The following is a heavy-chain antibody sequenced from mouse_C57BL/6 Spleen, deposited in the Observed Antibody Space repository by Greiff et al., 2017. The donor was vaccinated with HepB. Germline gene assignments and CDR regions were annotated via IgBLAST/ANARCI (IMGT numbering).Heavy chain of an antibody. CDR1: GYTFTSYW. Sequence: VQLQQPGAELVRPGSSVKLSCKASGYTFTSYWMDWVKQRPGQGLEWIGNIYPSDSETHYNQKFKGKATLTVDKSSSTAYMQLSSLTSEDSAVYYCARSNWSYGYFDVWGTGTTVTVSS. CDR2: IYPSDSET. V-gene: IGHV1-61*01. CDR3: ARSNWSYGYFDV. D-gene: IGHD2-5*01. J-gene: IGHJ1*03.